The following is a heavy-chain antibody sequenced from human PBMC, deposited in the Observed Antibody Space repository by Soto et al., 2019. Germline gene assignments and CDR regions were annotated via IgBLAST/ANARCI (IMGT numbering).Heavy chain of an antibody. D-gene: IGHD3-16*02. CDR1: GGSFSGYY. CDR2: INHSGST. V-gene: IGHV4-34*01. CDR3: ARGPPYYDYVWGSYRLDY. Sequence: SETLSLTCAVYGGSFSGYYWSWIRQPPGRGLEWIGEINHSGSTNYNPSLKSRVTISVDTSKNQFSLKLSPVTAADTAVYYYARGPPYYDYVWGSYRLDYWGQGTLVTVSS. J-gene: IGHJ4*02.